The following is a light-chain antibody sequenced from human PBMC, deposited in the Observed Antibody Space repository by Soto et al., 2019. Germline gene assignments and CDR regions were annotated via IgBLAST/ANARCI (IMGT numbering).Light chain of an antibody. CDR1: QSVSGY. V-gene: IGKV3-11*01. J-gene: IGKJ4*01. Sequence: EIVLTQSPATLSLSPGERVTLSCRASQSVSGYLAWYQQKPGQAPRLLIYDTSNRATGIPARFSGSESGTDFTLTISSLEPEDFAVYYCQQRSNWLLTFGGGTKVEIK. CDR2: DTS. CDR3: QQRSNWLLT.